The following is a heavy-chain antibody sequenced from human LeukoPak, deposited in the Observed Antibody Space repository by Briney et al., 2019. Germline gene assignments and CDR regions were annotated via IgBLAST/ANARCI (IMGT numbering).Heavy chain of an antibody. CDR2: FDPEDGET. Sequence: ASVKVSCKVSGYTLTQLSMHWVRQAPGKGLEWMGGFDPEDGETIYAQKFQSRVTMTEDTSTDTAYMELSSLRSEDTAVYYCATTPKIYYYDSSGYYPFWGQGTLVTVSS. CDR1: GYTLTQLS. D-gene: IGHD3-22*01. J-gene: IGHJ4*02. CDR3: ATTPKIYYYDSSGYYPF. V-gene: IGHV1-24*01.